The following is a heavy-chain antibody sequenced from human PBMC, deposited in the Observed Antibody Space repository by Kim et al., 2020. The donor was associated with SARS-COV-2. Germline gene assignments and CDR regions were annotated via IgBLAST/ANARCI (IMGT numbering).Heavy chain of an antibody. J-gene: IGHJ5*02. D-gene: IGHD2-15*01. CDR1: GFTFSDYY. CDR2: ISSSSSYT. V-gene: IGHV3-11*06. Sequence: GGSLRLSCAASGFTFSDYYMSWIRQAPGKGLEWVSYISSSSSYTNYADSVKGRFTISRDNAKNSLYLQMNSLRAEDTAVYYCARGPLHIDIVVVVAATGWFDPWGQGTLVTVSS. CDR3: ARGPLHIDIVVVVAATGWFDP.